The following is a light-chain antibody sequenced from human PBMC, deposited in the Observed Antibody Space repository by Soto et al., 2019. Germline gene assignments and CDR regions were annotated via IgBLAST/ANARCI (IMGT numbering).Light chain of an antibody. J-gene: IGKJ2*01. CDR2: DAS. CDR3: QQYDVLPYA. CDR1: KDIKKN. Sequence: DIQMTQSPSSLSASVGDRISITCRASKDIKKNLNWLQQRPGTAPKLLIYDASNLETVVSSRYSGRESGTDFTLIINILQPEDIATYYCQQYDVLPYAFCQATKVEI. V-gene: IGKV1-33*01.